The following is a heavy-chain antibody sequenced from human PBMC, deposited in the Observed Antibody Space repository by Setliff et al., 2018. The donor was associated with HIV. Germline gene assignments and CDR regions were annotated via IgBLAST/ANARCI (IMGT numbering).Heavy chain of an antibody. Sequence: ASVKVSCKASGYTFVSYDINWVRQATGQGLEWMGWMNPNNGNTGYSQKFQGRVTMTRNTSISTAYMELSSLRSEDTAAYYCARFLDHDYGDYRTYYFDFWGQGTLVTVSS. V-gene: IGHV1-8*02. D-gene: IGHD4-17*01. CDR2: MNPNNGNT. CDR1: GYTFVSYD. CDR3: ARFLDHDYGDYRTYYFDF. J-gene: IGHJ4*02.